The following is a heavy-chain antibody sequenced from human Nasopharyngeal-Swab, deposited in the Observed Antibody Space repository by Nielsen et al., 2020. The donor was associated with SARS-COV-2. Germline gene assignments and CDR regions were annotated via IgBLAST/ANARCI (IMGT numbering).Heavy chain of an antibody. CDR3: ARDKDWQQPDRSYYFDF. J-gene: IGHJ4*02. D-gene: IGHD1/OR15-1a*01. Sequence: ASVKVSCKATRYPFTRSAIHWVRQAPGQGLEWLGWINPNNGRTKFSQKFQARVTLTRDTSASAAYMHLSSLTSDDTAVYFCARDKDWQQPDRSYYFDFWGQGTLVTVSS. V-gene: IGHV1-3*01. CDR1: RYPFTRSA. CDR2: INPNNGRT.